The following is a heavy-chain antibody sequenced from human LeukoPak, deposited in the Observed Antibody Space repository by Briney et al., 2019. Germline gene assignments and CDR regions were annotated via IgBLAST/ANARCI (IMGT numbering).Heavy chain of an antibody. V-gene: IGHV4-59*12. CDR2: IYHSGST. Sequence: SETLSLTCTVSGGSISSYYWSWIRQPPGKGLEWIGYIYHSGSTYYNPSLKSRVTISVDTSKNQFSLKLSSETAADTAVYYCARDIVGATGSFDYWGQGTLVTVSS. J-gene: IGHJ4*02. D-gene: IGHD1-26*01. CDR3: ARDIVGATGSFDY. CDR1: GGSISSYY.